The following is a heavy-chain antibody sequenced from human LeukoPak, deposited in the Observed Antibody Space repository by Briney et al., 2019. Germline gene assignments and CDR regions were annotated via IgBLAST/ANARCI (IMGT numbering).Heavy chain of an antibody. J-gene: IGHJ4*02. CDR3: TSGSYWFDY. CDR1: GFTFSSYA. CDR2: ISYDGSNK. V-gene: IGHV3-30-3*01. D-gene: IGHD1-26*01. Sequence: GGSLRLSCAASGFTFSSYAMHWVRQAPGKGLEWVAVISYDGSNKYYADSVKGRFTISRDNSKNTLYLQMNSLRAEDTAVYYCTSGSYWFDYWGQGTLVTVSS.